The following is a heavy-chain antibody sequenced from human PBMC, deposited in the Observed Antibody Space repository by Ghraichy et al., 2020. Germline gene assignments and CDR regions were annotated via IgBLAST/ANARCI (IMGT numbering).Heavy chain of an antibody. CDR3: ARDRDDIWGNYRYSFNC. D-gene: IGHD3-16*02. Sequence: GGSLRLSCAASGFSFSTYSMNWVRQVPGKGLEWLSYISGSSGSIYYADSVRGRFTVSRHNAKNSLFLQMNRLRDEDTAVYYCARDRDDIWGNYRYSFNCWGQGTLVTVSS. CDR1: GFSFSTYS. V-gene: IGHV3-48*02. J-gene: IGHJ4*02. CDR2: ISGSSGSI.